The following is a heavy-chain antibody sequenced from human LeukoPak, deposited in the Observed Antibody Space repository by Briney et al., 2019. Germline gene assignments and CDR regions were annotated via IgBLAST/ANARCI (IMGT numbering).Heavy chain of an antibody. V-gene: IGHV1-69*13. CDR2: IIPIFGTA. CDR1: GGTFSSYA. D-gene: IGHD3-10*01. Sequence: ASVKVSCKSSGGTFSSYAISWVRQAPGQGLEWMGGIIPIFGTANYAQKFQGRVTITADESTSTAYMELSSLRSEDTAVYYCASAAGVYGSGSYYAFDIWGQGTMVTVSS. J-gene: IGHJ3*02. CDR3: ASAAGVYGSGSYYAFDI.